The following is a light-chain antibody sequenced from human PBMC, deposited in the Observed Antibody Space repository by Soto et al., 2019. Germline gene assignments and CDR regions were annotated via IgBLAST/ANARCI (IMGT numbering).Light chain of an antibody. V-gene: IGLV2-8*01. J-gene: IGLJ2*01. Sequence: QSVLTQPPSASGSPGQSVTISCTGTSSDVGAYDYVCWYQQHPGKAPKLMIYEVNKRPSGVPDRFSGSKSGNTASLTVSGLQAGDEADYYCAVWDDNLSGVVFGGGTKVTVL. CDR1: SSDVGAYDY. CDR2: EVN. CDR3: AVWDDNLSGVV.